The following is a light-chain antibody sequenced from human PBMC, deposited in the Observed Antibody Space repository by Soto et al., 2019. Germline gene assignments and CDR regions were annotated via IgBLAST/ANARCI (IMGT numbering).Light chain of an antibody. Sequence: QSALTQPHSVSGSPGQSVTISCTGTSSDVGGYSYVSWYQQHPGKAPELIIYDVTERPSGVPDRFSGSKSGNTVSLTISGLQAEDEADYYCCSYTGSYSYVFGIGTKVTVL. V-gene: IGLV2-11*01. J-gene: IGLJ1*01. CDR3: CSYTGSYSYV. CDR2: DVT. CDR1: SSDVGGYSY.